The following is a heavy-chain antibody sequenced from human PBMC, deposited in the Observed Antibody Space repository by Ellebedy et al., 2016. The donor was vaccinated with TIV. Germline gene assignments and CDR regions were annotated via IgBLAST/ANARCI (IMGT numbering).Heavy chain of an antibody. J-gene: IGHJ4*02. Sequence: SETLSLXCTVSGGSISSSSYYWGWIRQPPGKGLEWIGSIYYSGSTYYNPSLKSRVTISVDTSKNQFSLKLSSVTAADTAVYYCARTITMVRGWPDYFDYWGQGTLVTVSS. CDR1: GGSISSSSYY. D-gene: IGHD3-10*01. V-gene: IGHV4-39*07. CDR3: ARTITMVRGWPDYFDY. CDR2: IYYSGST.